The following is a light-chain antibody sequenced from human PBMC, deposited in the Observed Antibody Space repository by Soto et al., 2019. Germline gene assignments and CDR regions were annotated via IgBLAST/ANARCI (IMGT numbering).Light chain of an antibody. CDR3: QSYDSSLRGLV. CDR1: SSNIGAGYD. J-gene: IGLJ7*01. Sequence: QSVLTQPPSVSGAPGQRVTISCTGSSSNIGAGYDVHWYQQLPGTAPKLLMYGNNIRPSGVPDRFSDSKSGTSASLASTGRQAEDAAAYFCQSYDSSLRGLVFGGGTQLTVL. CDR2: GNN. V-gene: IGLV1-40*01.